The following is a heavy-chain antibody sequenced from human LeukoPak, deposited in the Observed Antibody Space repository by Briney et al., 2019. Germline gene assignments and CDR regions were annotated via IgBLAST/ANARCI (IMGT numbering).Heavy chain of an antibody. Sequence: GGSLRLSCGASGFVFDDYAMHWVRQAPGKGLEWVAFIRSDGYHTYYTDSVKGRFIITRDNFKNTLYLQMNSLRLEDMAVYYCAKPSGSGVDYWGRGTRVTVSS. V-gene: IGHV3-30*02. CDR1: GFVFDDYA. J-gene: IGHJ4*02. D-gene: IGHD1-26*01. CDR2: IRSDGYHT. CDR3: AKPSGSGVDY.